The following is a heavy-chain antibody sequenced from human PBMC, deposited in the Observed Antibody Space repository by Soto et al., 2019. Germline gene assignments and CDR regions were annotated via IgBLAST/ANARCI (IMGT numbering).Heavy chain of an antibody. CDR3: ASGYSYGYHVLSY. D-gene: IGHD5-18*01. V-gene: IGHV3-30*03. J-gene: IGHJ4*02. CDR2: ISYDGSNK. Sequence: GGSLRLSCAASGFTFCSYGMHWVRQAPGKGLEWVAVISYDGSNKYYADSVKGRFTISRDNSKNTLYLQMNSLRAEDTAVYYCASGYSYGYHVLSYWGQGTLVTVSS. CDR1: GFTFCSYG.